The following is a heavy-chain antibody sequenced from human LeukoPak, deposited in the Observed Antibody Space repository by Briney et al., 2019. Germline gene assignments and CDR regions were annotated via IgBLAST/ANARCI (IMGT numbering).Heavy chain of an antibody. Sequence: TSVKVSCKASGYTFTGYYMHWVRQAPGKGLEWMGGFDPEDGETIYAQKFQGRVTMTEDTSTDTAYMELSSLRSEDTAVYYCATDVTRYYGSGSYGNNWFDPWGQGTLVTVSS. V-gene: IGHV1-24*01. CDR1: GYTFTGYY. CDR3: ATDVTRYYGSGSYGNNWFDP. D-gene: IGHD3-10*01. J-gene: IGHJ5*02. CDR2: FDPEDGET.